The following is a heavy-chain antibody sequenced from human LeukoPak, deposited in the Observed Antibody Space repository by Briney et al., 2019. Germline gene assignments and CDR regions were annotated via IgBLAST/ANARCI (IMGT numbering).Heavy chain of an antibody. V-gene: IGHV4-34*01. CDR3: ARVSRGYSYGYPYNWFDP. D-gene: IGHD5-18*01. CDR1: GGSFSGYY. Sequence: KASETLSLTCAVYGGSFSGYYWSWIRQPPGKGLEWIGEINHSGSTNYNPSLKSRVTISVDTSKNQFSLKLSSVTAADTAVYYCARVSRGYSYGYPYNWFDPWGQGTLVTVSS. J-gene: IGHJ5*02. CDR2: INHSGST.